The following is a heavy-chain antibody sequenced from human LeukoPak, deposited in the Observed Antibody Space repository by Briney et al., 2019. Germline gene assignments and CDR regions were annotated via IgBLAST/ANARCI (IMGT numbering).Heavy chain of an antibody. CDR3: AKEGSSGLYFDY. CDR2: ISNRDSYT. D-gene: IGHD6-19*01. V-gene: IGHV3-11*06. CDR1: GFTFSDYY. J-gene: IGHJ4*02. Sequence: GRSLRLSCEASGFTFSDYYMSWIRQAPGKGLEWVSYISNRDSYTNYADSVKGRFTISRDNAKNSLYLQMNSLRAEDTAVYYCAKEGSSGLYFDYWGQGILVTVSS.